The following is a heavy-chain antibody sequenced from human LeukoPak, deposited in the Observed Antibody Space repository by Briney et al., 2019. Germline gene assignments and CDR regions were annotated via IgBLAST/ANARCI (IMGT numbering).Heavy chain of an antibody. V-gene: IGHV3-23*01. Sequence: PGGSLRLSCAASGFTFSSYATSWVRQAPGKGLEWVSAISGGGGSTYYADSVKGRFTISRDNSKNTLYLQMNSLRAEDTAVYYCAKEGQGVPAAMAFDYWGQGTLVTVSS. D-gene: IGHD2-2*01. J-gene: IGHJ4*02. CDR1: GFTFSSYA. CDR3: AKEGQGVPAAMAFDY. CDR2: ISGGGGST.